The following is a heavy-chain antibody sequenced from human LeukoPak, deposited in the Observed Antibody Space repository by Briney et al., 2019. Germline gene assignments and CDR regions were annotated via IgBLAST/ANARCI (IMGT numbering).Heavy chain of an antibody. CDR3: ARQVNHHFWSGYTTGLDYFYMDV. CDR1: GGSVSSSSYF. CDR2: VYYDGGT. Sequence: PSETLSLTCTVSGGSVSSSSYFWAWIRQPPGKGLEWIGSVYYDGGTSHSPSLKSRVTVPVDTSKNQFSLRLRSVTAADTAVYYCARQVNHHFWSGYTTGLDYFYMDVWGKGTTVTVSS. J-gene: IGHJ6*03. D-gene: IGHD3-3*01. V-gene: IGHV4-39*01.